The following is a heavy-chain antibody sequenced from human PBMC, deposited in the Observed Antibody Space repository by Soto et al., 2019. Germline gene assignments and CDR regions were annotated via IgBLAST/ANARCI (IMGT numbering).Heavy chain of an antibody. CDR2: IYYSGST. J-gene: IGHJ5*02. V-gene: IGHV4-39*01. Sequence: SETLSLTCTASGGSISSSSFHWGWIRQPPGKGLEWIGSIYYSGSTYYSPSLKSRVTISVDTSKNQFSLKLSSVTAADTALYYCARNGDCTRPGCIVGWFDPWGPGTLVTVSS. D-gene: IGHD2-8*01. CDR1: GGSISSSSFH. CDR3: ARNGDCTRPGCIVGWFDP.